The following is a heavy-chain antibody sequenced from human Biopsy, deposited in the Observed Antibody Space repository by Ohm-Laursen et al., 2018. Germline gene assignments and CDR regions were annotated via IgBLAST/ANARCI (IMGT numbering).Heavy chain of an antibody. V-gene: IGHV2-70*11. CDR3: ARTPIAIFSAGLVYRHRRHLQGMDV. CDR2: IYWDDYK. CDR1: GFSLSARGMC. D-gene: IGHD6-13*01. Sequence: TQTLTLTGDFSGFSLSARGMCVSWIRQSPGKALEWLARIYWDDYKDYSVSLKDRLTISKATSENQVVLTMTNTDPADTGTYFCARTPIAIFSAGLVYRHRRHLQGMDVWGQGTAVTVS. J-gene: IGHJ6*02.